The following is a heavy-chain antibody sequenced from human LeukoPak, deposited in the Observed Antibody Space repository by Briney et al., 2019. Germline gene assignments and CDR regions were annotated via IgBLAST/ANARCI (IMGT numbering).Heavy chain of an antibody. CDR3: ARADPISGTYSPFDY. CDR2: IYYSGNT. V-gene: IGHV4-59*01. D-gene: IGHD1-26*01. CDR1: GGSISGYY. Sequence: PSETLSLTCTVSGGSISGYYWSWIRQPPGKGLEWIGYIYYSGNTNYNPSLKSRVTISVDTSKNQFSLKLNSVTAADTAVYYCARADPISGTYSPFDYWGQGTLVTVSS. J-gene: IGHJ4*02.